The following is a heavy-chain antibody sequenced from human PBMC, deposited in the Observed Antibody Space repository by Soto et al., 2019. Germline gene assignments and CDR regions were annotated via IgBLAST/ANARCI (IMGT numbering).Heavy chain of an antibody. CDR1: GGSVTSGSYY. CDR3: ARDKITGLFDY. D-gene: IGHD2-8*02. V-gene: IGHV4-61*01. J-gene: IGHJ4*02. CDR2: IYYSGST. Sequence: SETLSLTCTVSGGSVTSGSYYWSWIRQPPGKGLEWIGYIYYSGSTNYNPSLKSRVTISVDTSKNQFSLKLTSVTAADTAVYYCARDKITGLFDYWGQGTLVTV.